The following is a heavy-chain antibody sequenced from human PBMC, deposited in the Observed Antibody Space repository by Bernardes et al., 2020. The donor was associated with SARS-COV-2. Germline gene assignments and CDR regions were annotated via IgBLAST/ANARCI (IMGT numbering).Heavy chain of an antibody. J-gene: IGHJ4*02. D-gene: IGHD2-21*02. CDR2: ISYDGTNK. Sequence: GGSLRLSCAASGFTFSSFGMHWVRQAPGKGLEWVAIISYDGTNKYYADSVKGRFTISRDNFKNTLYLQMNSLRTEDTAVYYCAKAYCGGDCYVDFWGQGTLVTVSS. CDR1: GFTFSSFG. CDR3: AKAYCGGDCYVDF. V-gene: IGHV3-30*18.